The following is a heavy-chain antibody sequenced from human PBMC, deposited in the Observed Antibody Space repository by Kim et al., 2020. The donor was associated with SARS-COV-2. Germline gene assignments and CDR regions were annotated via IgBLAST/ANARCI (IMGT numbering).Heavy chain of an antibody. J-gene: IGHJ4*02. CDR3: ARDIGYGDYPQDDY. V-gene: IGHV3-33*01. D-gene: IGHD4-17*01. Sequence: YAHSVKGRYTISRDNSKNTLCLQRNSLRDEDTAVYYCARDIGYGDYPQDDYWGQGTLVTVSS.